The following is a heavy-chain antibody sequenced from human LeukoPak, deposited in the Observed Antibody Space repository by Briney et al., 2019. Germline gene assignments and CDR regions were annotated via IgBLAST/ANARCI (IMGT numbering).Heavy chain of an antibody. J-gene: IGHJ3*02. CDR2: ISSSGSTI. V-gene: IGHV3-48*03. D-gene: IGHD2-15*01. Sequence: PGGSLRLFCAASGFTFSSYEMNWVRQAPGKGLEWVSYISSSGSTIYYADSVKGRFTISRDNAKNSLYLQMNSLRAEDTAVYYCARERIGDDAFDIWGQGTMVTVSS. CDR1: GFTFSSYE. CDR3: ARERIGDDAFDI.